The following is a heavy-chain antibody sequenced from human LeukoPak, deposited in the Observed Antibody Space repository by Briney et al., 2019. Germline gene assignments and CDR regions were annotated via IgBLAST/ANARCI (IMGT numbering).Heavy chain of an antibody. J-gene: IGHJ4*02. CDR2: ISGSGGST. V-gene: IGHV3-23*01. Sequence: PGGSLRLSCAASGFTFSSYAMSWVRQAPGKGLEWVSAISGSGGSTYYADSVKGRFTISRDNSKNTLYLQMNSLRAEDTAVYYCAKVRQQLVLRGGYYFDYWGQGTLVTVSS. CDR1: GFTFSSYA. D-gene: IGHD6-6*01. CDR3: AKVRQQLVLRGGYYFDY.